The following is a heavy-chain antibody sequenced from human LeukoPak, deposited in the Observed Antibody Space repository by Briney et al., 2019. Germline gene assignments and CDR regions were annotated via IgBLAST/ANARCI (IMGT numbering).Heavy chain of an antibody. CDR2: INPNSGGT. D-gene: IGHD3-10*01. CDR1: GYTFTGCY. CDR3: ARDHAMVRGVIINYFDY. V-gene: IGHV1-2*02. Sequence: ASVKVSCKASGYTFTGCYMHWVRQAPGQGLEWMGWINPNSGGTNYAQKFQGRVTMTRDTSISTAYMELSRLRSDDTAVYYCARDHAMVRGVIINYFDYWGQGTLVTVSS. J-gene: IGHJ4*02.